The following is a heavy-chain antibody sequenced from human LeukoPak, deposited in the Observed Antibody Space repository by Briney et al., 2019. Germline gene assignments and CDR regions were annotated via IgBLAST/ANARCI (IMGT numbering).Heavy chain of an antibody. J-gene: IGHJ4*02. V-gene: IGHV3-43*02. CDR3: AKDIENYDSTGHFDY. Sequence: GGSMRLSCVASGFTFGDYAMHWVRQVPGKGLEWVSLISGDGYITYYADSVKCRFTVSRDNSKNSLYLQMNGLRIEVSAFYYCAKDIENYDSTGHFDYWGQGNLGTVSS. CDR1: GFTFGDYA. D-gene: IGHD3-22*01. CDR2: ISGDGYIT.